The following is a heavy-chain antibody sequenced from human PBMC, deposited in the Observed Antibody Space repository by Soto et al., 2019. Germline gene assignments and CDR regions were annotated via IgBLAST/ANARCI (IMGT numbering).Heavy chain of an antibody. CDR3: ATLLSRSREYGDYRDWYFDL. CDR1: GFTFSSYD. D-gene: IGHD4-17*01. J-gene: IGHJ2*01. CDR2: IGTAGDT. Sequence: EVQLVESGGGLVQPGGSLRLSCAASGFTFSSYDMHWVRQATGKGLEWVSAIGTAGDTYYPGSVKGRFTISRENAKNSLYLPMNSLRAWDTAVYYCATLLSRSREYGDYRDWYFDLCARGTLVTVSS. V-gene: IGHV3-13*01.